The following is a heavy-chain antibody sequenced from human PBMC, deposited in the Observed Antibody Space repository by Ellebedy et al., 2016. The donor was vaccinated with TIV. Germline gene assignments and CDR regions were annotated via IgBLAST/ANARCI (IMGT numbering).Heavy chain of an antibody. Sequence: AASVKVSCKASGYTFASFGFMWVRQAPGHGLEWMGWISGFNGKTTYAQRLQDRVTMTADASTMTAHMELRSLRSDDTAVYFCARVGGLLLYFGEATDYWGQGTLVTVSS. CDR3: ARVGGLLLYFGEATDY. CDR2: ISGFNGKT. CDR1: GYTFASFG. V-gene: IGHV1-18*04. J-gene: IGHJ4*02. D-gene: IGHD3-10*01.